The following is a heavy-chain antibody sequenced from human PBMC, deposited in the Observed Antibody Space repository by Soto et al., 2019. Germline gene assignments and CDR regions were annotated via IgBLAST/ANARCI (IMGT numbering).Heavy chain of an antibody. V-gene: IGHV3-64*04. CDR2: MSSDGGRI. J-gene: IGHJ6*02. CDR3: GRALFCTSTSCYIAVSVLGLDV. D-gene: IGHD2-2*02. Sequence: PGGSLRLSCSASGFTFSSFSMHWVRQSPGKGLEYVSHMSSDGGRIYYADSVQGRFTISRDNSKNTLYLQMNSLRAEDTAIYYCGRALFCTSTSCYIAVSVLGLDVWGQGTTVTVSS. CDR1: GFTFSSFS.